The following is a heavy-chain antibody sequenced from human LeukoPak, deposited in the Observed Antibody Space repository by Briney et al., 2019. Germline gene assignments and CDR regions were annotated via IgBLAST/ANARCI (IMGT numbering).Heavy chain of an antibody. Sequence: GGSLRLSCAASGXTFSSYSMNWARQAPGKGLEWVSAISGSSSHIYYADSVKGRFTISRDNAENSLYLQMDGLRTEDTAVYYCARDTYSRWQPDYWGQGTLVTVSS. V-gene: IGHV3-21*01. CDR1: GXTFSSYS. D-gene: IGHD4-23*01. CDR3: ARDTYSRWQPDY. CDR2: ISGSSSHI. J-gene: IGHJ4*02.